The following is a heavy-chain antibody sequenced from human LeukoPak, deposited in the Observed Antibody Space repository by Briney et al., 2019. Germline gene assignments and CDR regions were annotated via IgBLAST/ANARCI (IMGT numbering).Heavy chain of an antibody. CDR3: ARGQNLDY. CDR2: IYYSGST. CDR1: GGSISNYY. Sequence: KPSETLSLTCTVSGGSISNYYWSWIRQPPGKGLEWIGYIYYSGSTYYHPSLKSRVTISVDTSKNQFSLILSSVTAADTAVYYCARGQNLDYWGQGNLVIVSS. J-gene: IGHJ4*02. V-gene: IGHV4-59*01.